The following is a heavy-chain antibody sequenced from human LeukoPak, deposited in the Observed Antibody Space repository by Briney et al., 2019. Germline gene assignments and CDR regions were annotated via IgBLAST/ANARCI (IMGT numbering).Heavy chain of an antibody. Sequence: PGGSLRLSCAASGFSFRDFWMTWVRQAPGKGLEWVANINQGGNLKYYVDSVKGRFTISRDDAESSLYVQMNNLKDEDTAVYYCARSNDFRSGYLFDYWGQGTLVTVSS. D-gene: IGHD3-3*01. CDR1: GFSFRDFW. CDR3: ARSNDFRSGYLFDY. J-gene: IGHJ4*02. CDR2: INQGGNLK. V-gene: IGHV3-7*01.